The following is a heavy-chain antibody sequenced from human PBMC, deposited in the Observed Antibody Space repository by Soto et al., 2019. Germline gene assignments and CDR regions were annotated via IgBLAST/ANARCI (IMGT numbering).Heavy chain of an antibody. D-gene: IGHD2-2*01. CDR2: ISAYNGNT. CDR1: GYTFTSYG. V-gene: IGHV1-18*04. CDR3: ARYCSSTSCHGYYYYGMDV. Sequence: GASVKVSCKASGYTFTSYGISWVRQAPGQGLEWMGWISAYNGNTNYAQKLQGRVTMTTDTSTSTAYMELRSLRSDDTAVYYCARYCSSTSCHGYYYYGMDVWGQGTTVTVSS. J-gene: IGHJ6*02.